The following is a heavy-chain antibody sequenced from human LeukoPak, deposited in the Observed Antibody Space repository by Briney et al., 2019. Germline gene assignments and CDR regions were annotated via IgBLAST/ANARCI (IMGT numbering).Heavy chain of an antibody. Sequence: GGSLRLSCAASGFTFSSYSMNWVRQAPGKGLEWVSSISSSSSYIYYADSVKGRFTISRDNAKNSLYLQMNSVRAEATAVYYCASGVAVAGDYFDYWGQGTLVTVSS. J-gene: IGHJ4*02. D-gene: IGHD6-19*01. CDR1: GFTFSSYS. V-gene: IGHV3-21*01. CDR2: ISSSSSYI. CDR3: ASGVAVAGDYFDY.